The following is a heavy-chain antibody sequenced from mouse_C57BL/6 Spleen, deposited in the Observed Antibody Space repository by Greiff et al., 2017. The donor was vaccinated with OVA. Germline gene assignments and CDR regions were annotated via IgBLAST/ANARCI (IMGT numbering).Heavy chain of an antibody. D-gene: IGHD2-1*01. CDR2: ISDGGSYT. Sequence: EVMLVESGGGLVKPGGSLKLSCAASGFTFSSYAMSWVRQTPEKRLEWVATISDGGSYTYYPDNVKGRFTISRDNAKNNLYLQMSHLKSEDTAMYYCARDLLWSLWYFDVGGTGTTVTVSS. V-gene: IGHV5-4*01. CDR3: ARDLLWSLWYFDV. CDR1: GFTFSSYA. J-gene: IGHJ1*03.